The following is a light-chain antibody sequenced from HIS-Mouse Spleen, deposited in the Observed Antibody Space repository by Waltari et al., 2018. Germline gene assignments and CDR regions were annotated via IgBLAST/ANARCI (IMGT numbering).Light chain of an antibody. Sequence: SYELTQPPSVSVSPRQTARITCSGYALLKKYAYWYQQKSGQAPVLVIYEDSKRPSGIPERFSGSSSGTMATLTISGAQVEDEADYYCYSTDSSGNHRVFGGGTKLTVL. J-gene: IGLJ2*01. CDR3: YSTDSSGNHRV. CDR1: ALLKKY. CDR2: EDS. V-gene: IGLV3-10*01.